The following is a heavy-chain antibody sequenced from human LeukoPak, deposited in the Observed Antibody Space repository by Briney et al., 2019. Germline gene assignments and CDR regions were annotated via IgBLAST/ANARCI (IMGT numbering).Heavy chain of an antibody. V-gene: IGHV3-7*01. J-gene: IGHJ4*02. D-gene: IGHD4-17*01. CDR2: IKQDGSEK. CDR1: GFTFSSYG. Sequence: GGSLRLSCAASGFTFSSYGMSWVRQAPGKGLEWLANIKQDGSEKQYVDSVKGRFTVSRDNDKNTLFLQMNILRAEDTAIYYCARDPWAGDYGYGSFDHWGLGTLVTVSS. CDR3: ARDPWAGDYGYGSFDH.